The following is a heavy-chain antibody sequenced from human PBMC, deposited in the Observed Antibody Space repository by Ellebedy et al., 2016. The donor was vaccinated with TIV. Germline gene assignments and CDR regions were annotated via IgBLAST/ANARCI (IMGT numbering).Heavy chain of an antibody. J-gene: IGHJ5*02. CDR3: ARVLLRGVRGVNWFDP. CDR1: GGSISSSSYY. V-gene: IGHV4-39*07. Sequence: SETLSLTXTVSGGSISSSSYYWGWIRQPPGKGLEWIGSIYYSGSTYYNPSLKSRVTISVDTSKNQFSLKLSSVTAADTAVYYCARVLLRGVRGVNWFDPWGQGTLVTVSS. D-gene: IGHD3-10*01. CDR2: IYYSGST.